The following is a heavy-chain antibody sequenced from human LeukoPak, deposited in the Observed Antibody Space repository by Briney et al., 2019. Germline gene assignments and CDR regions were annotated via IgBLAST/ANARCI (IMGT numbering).Heavy chain of an antibody. Sequence: ASVKVSCKASGGTFSSYAISWVRQAPGQGLEWMGGIIPIFGTANYAQKFQGRVTITADKSTSTAYMELSSLRSEDTAVYYCACSSTTYYYYYGMDVWGKGTTVTVPS. V-gene: IGHV1-69*06. D-gene: IGHD2-2*01. CDR3: ACSSTTYYYYYGMDV. J-gene: IGHJ6*04. CDR1: GGTFSSYA. CDR2: IIPIFGTA.